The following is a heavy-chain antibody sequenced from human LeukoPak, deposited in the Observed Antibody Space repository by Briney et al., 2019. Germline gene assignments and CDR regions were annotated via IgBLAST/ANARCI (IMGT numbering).Heavy chain of an antibody. Sequence: SETLSLTCTVSGGSISSYYWSWIRQPPGKGLEWIGYIYTSGSTNYNPSLKSRVTISVDTSKNQFSLKLSSVIAADTAVYYCARQDYDILTGYSAWYFDYWGQGTLVTVSS. CDR3: ARQDYDILTGYSAWYFDY. CDR1: GGSISSYY. V-gene: IGHV4-4*09. D-gene: IGHD3-9*01. J-gene: IGHJ4*02. CDR2: IYTSGST.